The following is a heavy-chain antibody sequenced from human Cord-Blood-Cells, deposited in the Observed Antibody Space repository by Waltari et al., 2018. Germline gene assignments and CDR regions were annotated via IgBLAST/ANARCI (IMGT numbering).Heavy chain of an antibody. V-gene: IGHV4-38-2*02. CDR1: GYSISSGYY. CDR2: IYHSGST. D-gene: IGHD3-9*01. CDR3: ARDRMRYDILTGYYKLGAFDI. J-gene: IGHJ3*02. Sequence: QVQLQESGPGLVKPSETLSLTCAVSGYSISSGYYWGWIRQPPGKGLEWIGSIYHSGSTYYNPSLKSRVTISVDTSKNQFSLKLSSVTAADTAVYYCARDRMRYDILTGYYKLGAFDIWGQGTMVTVSS.